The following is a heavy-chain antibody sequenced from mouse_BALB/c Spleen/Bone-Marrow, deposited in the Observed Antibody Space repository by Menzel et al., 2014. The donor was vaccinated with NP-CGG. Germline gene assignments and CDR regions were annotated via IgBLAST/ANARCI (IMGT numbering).Heavy chain of an antibody. J-gene: IGHJ2*01. CDR1: GYTFTSYW. V-gene: IGHV1-69*02. D-gene: IGHD4-1*01. Sequence: QVQLQHSGAELVRPGASVKLSCKASGYTFTSYWINWVKQRPGQGLEWIGNIFPSETYTNYNQKFKDKATLTVDKSSSTAYMQLSSPTAEDSAVYYCTRDNWDYWGQGTTLTVSS. CDR3: TRDNWDY. CDR2: IFPSETYT.